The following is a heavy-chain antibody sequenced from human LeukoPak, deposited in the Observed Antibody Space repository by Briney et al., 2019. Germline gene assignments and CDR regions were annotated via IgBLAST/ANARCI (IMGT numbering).Heavy chain of an antibody. CDR1: GYTFTDHY. J-gene: IGHJ5*02. CDR3: VRDLGGYCSGTSCYNSLGWFDP. Sequence: GASVKVSCKASGYTFTDHYMHWVRQAPGQGLEWMGWISPTSGGTNYAQKFQGRVTMTRNTSIGTAYMELSRLTSDDTAVYYCVRDLGGYCSGTSCYNSLGWFDPWGQGTQVTVSS. V-gene: IGHV1-2*02. D-gene: IGHD2-2*02. CDR2: ISPTSGGT.